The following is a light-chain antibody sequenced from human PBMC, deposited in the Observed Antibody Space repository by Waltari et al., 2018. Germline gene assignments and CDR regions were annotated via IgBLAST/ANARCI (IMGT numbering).Light chain of an antibody. V-gene: IGKV3-20*01. Sequence: EIVLTHSPGTLSVYPGESVPVACRASQTITGSWLTWYHQKPGQAPRLLIYGASNRAPGIPDRFSGSGSGTDFTLTISRLEPEDSAVYYCQQYDGSVVTFGGGTKVEIK. CDR2: GAS. J-gene: IGKJ4*01. CDR1: QTITGSW. CDR3: QQYDGSVVT.